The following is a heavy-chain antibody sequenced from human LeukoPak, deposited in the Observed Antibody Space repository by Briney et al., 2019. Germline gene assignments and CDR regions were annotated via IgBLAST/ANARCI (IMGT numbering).Heavy chain of an antibody. J-gene: IGHJ6*03. D-gene: IGHD6-13*01. CDR3: ARERIAAPYYYYYMDV. CDR1: GGTFSSYA. Sequence: ASVKVSCKASGGTFSSYAISWVRQAPGQGLEWMGGIIPIFGTANYAQKFQGRVTITADESTSTAYMELSSLRSEDTAVYYCARERIAAPYYYYYMDVWGKGTTVTVSS. CDR2: IIPIFGTA. V-gene: IGHV1-69*13.